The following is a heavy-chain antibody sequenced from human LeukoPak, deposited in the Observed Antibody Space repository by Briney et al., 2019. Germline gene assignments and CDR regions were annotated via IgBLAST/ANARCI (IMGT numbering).Heavy chain of an antibody. CDR3: ACGVDFSSGSKRGFDY. CDR1: GFTFSSYS. Sequence: PGGSLRLSCAASGFTFSSYSMNWVRQAPGEGLEWVPYMRSSSDTIYYADSVKGRFTISRDNAKSSLFLQMNSLRAEDTAIYYCACGVDFSSGSKRGFDYWGLGTLVTVSS. J-gene: IGHJ4*02. D-gene: IGHD3-3*01. V-gene: IGHV3-48*01. CDR2: MRSSSDTI.